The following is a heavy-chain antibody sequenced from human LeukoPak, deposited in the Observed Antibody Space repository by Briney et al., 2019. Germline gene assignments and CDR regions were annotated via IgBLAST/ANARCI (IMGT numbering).Heavy chain of an antibody. CDR3: AALYSSGWY. CDR1: GFTFSSYA. D-gene: IGHD6-19*01. Sequence: GGSLRLSCAASGFTFSSYAMHWVRQAPGKGLEWVAVISYDGSNKYYADSVKGRFTISRDNSKNTLYLQMNSLRAEDTAVYYCAALYSSGWYWGQGTLVTVSS. J-gene: IGHJ4*02. CDR2: ISYDGSNK. V-gene: IGHV3-30-3*01.